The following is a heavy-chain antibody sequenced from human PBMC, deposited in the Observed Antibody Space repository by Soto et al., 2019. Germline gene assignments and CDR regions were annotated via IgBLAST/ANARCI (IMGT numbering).Heavy chain of an antibody. CDR2: ISGSGGST. CDR3: AKTPTVTTIFLLDD. D-gene: IGHD4-17*01. Sequence: GGPLRPSGAAPLLTFSSYAMSGVRHGPGKGLEWVSAISGSGGSTYYADSVKGRFTISRDNSKTTLYLQMNSLRAEDTAVYYCAKTPTVTTIFLLDDWAQATLVNLSS. J-gene: IGHJ4*02. CDR1: LLTFSSYA. V-gene: IGHV3-23*01.